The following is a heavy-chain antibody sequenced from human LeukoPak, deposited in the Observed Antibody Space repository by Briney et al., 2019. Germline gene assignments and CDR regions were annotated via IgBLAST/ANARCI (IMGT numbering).Heavy chain of an antibody. CDR3: ATSRGVLRYFDWLPGSMDV. J-gene: IGHJ6*04. V-gene: IGHV4-34*01. D-gene: IGHD3-9*01. CDR1: GGSFSGYY. CDR2: INHSGST. Sequence: SETLSLTCAVYGGSFSGYYWSWIRQPPGKGLEWIGEINHSGSTNYNPSLKSRVTISVDTSKNQFSLKLSSVTAADTAVYYCATSRGVLRYFDWLPGSMDVWGKGTTVTVSS.